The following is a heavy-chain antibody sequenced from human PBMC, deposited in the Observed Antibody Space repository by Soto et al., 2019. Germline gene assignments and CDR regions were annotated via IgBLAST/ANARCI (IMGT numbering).Heavy chain of an antibody. CDR1: GYTFTDYY. V-gene: IGHV1-2*02. CDR3: ARDVTRTQSCTNGVCYYHYYDMDV. J-gene: IGHJ6*02. D-gene: IGHD2-8*01. CDR2: INPKSGGT. Sequence: QVQLVQSGAEVKKPGASLKVSCKASGYTFTDYYVHWVRQAPGQGLEWMGWINPKSGGTKTAQKFQGRVTVTMDTSISTAYMDLSRLRSDDTAVYYCARDVTRTQSCTNGVCYYHYYDMDVWGQGTMVTVSS.